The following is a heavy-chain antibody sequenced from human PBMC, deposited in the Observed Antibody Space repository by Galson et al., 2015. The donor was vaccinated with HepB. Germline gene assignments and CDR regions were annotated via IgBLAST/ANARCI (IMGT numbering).Heavy chain of an antibody. V-gene: IGHV1-18*01. D-gene: IGHD6-19*01. Sequence: SVKVSCKASGYSFTTYGITWVRQAPGQGLEWMGWISVFNGNTNYAQNFQGRVTMTADTSTSTAYMELRSLRSDDTAVYYCATAVARSYYFDYWGQGTLVTVSS. CDR3: ATAVARSYYFDY. CDR1: GYSFTTYG. CDR2: ISVFNGNT. J-gene: IGHJ4*02.